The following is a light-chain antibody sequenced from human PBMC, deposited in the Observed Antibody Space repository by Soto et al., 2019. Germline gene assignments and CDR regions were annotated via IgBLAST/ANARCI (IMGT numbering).Light chain of an antibody. CDR3: QVWHASRSDHAGVV. CDR2: NDR. V-gene: IGLV3-21*02. J-gene: IGLJ2*01. Sequence: SYELTQPPSVSVAPGQTARITCGGDSIGSKSVHWYQQKPGQAPVLVVYNDRDRPSGIPERFSGSNSWNTATLTISRVEAGDGADYYCQVWHASRSDHAGVVFGGGTQLTVL. CDR1: SIGSKS.